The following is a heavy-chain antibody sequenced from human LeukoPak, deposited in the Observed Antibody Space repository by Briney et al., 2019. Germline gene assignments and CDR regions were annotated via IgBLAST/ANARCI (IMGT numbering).Heavy chain of an antibody. CDR3: ARSARSEAADY. CDR1: GYTFLSYT. CDR2: INAGNRNT. Sequence: GASVKVSCKASGYTFLSYTMHWVRQAPGQRLEWMGWINAGNRNTKYSQKFQGRVTITRDTSATIAYMELSSLRSEDTAVYYCARSARSEAADYWGQGTLVTVSP. J-gene: IGHJ4*02. V-gene: IGHV1-3*01.